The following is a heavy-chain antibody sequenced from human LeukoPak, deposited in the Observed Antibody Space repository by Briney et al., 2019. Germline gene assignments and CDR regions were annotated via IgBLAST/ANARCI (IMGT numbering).Heavy chain of an antibody. D-gene: IGHD3-22*01. CDR2: ISASGATT. Sequence: GSLRLSCAASGFTFTNFAMIWVRQGPGKGLEWVSTISASGATTYYTDSVKGRFTISRDNSRNTVYLVMNSLRVEDTAVYYCAKDQLSSYYDNSGHADYWGHGTLVTVSS. CDR3: AKDQLSSYYDNSGHADY. V-gene: IGHV3-23*01. J-gene: IGHJ4*01. CDR1: GFTFTNFA.